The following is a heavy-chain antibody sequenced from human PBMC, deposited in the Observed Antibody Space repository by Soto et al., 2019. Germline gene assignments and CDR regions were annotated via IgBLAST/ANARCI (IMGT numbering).Heavy chain of an antibody. V-gene: IGHV1-2*02. D-gene: IGHD3-16*01. J-gene: IGHJ4*02. CDR3: ARDMVSTIGDFDY. Sequence: QVQLVQSGAELKKPGASVKVSCKASGYTFTGYYVHWVRQAPGQGLEWVGWINPNSGATTYAQKFLGRVTMTRATSIITAHMELSSLTSDDTAMYYCARDMVSTIGDFDYWGQGTLVTVSS. CDR1: GYTFTGYY. CDR2: INPNSGAT.